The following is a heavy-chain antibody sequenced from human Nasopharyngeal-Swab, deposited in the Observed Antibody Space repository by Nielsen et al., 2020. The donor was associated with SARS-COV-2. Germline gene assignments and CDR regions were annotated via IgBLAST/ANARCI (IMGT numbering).Heavy chain of an antibody. J-gene: IGHJ6*03. V-gene: IGHV5-10-1*01. CDR3: ARLAAGTLGIQHYYYMDV. Sequence: GESLKTSWKVSGYSFTNSWISWVRQMPGKGLEWLGRIDPSDDYTNYRPSLQGHITFSVDKSINTAYLQWNSLKASDNAMYYCARLAAGTLGIQHYYYMDVWGNGTTVTVSS. D-gene: IGHD6-13*01. CDR1: GYSFTNSW. CDR2: IDPSDDYT.